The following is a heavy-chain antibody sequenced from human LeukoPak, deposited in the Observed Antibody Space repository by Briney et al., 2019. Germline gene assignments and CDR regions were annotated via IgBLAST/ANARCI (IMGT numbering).Heavy chain of an antibody. V-gene: IGHV4-61*08. D-gene: IGHD7-27*01. CDR2: IYYSGST. CDR3: ASPNWRNWYFDL. Sequence: SETLSLTCTVSGGSISSGGYYWSWIRQHPGKGLEWIGYIYYSGSTNYNPSLKSRVTISVDTSKNQFSLKLSSVTATDTAVYYCASPNWRNWYFDLWGRGTLVTVSS. J-gene: IGHJ2*01. CDR1: GGSISSGGYY.